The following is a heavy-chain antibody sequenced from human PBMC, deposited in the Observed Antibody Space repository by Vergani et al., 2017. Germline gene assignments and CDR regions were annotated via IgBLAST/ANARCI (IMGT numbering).Heavy chain of an antibody. V-gene: IGHV3-23*01. CDR1: GFTFSSYA. D-gene: IGHD3-3*01. CDR3: ARVEGSITIFGVVPHNMDV. Sequence: EVQLLESGGGLVQPGGSLRLSCAASGFTFSSYAMSWVRQAPGKGLEWVSAISGSGGSTYYADSVKGRFTISRDNAKNSLYLQMNSLRAEDTAVYYCARVEGSITIFGVVPHNMDVWGKGTTVTVSS. CDR2: ISGSGGST. J-gene: IGHJ6*03.